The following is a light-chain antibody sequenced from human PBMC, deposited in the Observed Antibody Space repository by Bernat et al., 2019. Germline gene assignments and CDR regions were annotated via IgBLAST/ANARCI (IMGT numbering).Light chain of an antibody. CDR3: LQHHSYPRT. V-gene: IGKV1-17*01. J-gene: IGKJ1*01. CDR2: GAS. CDR1: QGIKDD. Sequence: DIQMTQSPSSLSASVGDRVTITCRASQGIKDDLAWYQQKPGKAPKRLIYGASTLQTGVPSRFGGSGFETEFTLTINSLQPEDFATYYCLQHHSYPRTFGQGTKV.